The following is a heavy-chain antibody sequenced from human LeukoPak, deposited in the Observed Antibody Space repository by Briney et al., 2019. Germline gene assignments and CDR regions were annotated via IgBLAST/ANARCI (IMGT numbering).Heavy chain of an antibody. CDR2: MNPNSGNT. J-gene: IGHJ4*02. V-gene: IGHV1-8*01. Sequence: ASVKVSCKASGYTFTSYDINWVRQATGQGLEWMGWMNPNSGNTGYAQKFQGRVTMTRNTSISTAYMELSSLRSEDTAVYYCARGLPSHSYGYVPPDYWGQGTLVTVSS. CDR3: ARGLPSHSYGYVPPDY. CDR1: GYTFTSYD. D-gene: IGHD5-18*01.